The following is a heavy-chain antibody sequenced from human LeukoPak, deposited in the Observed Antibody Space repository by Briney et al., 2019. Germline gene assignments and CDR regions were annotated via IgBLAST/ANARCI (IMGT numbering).Heavy chain of an antibody. CDR2: LHNSGNS. Sequence: SETLSLTCTVSGGSISSYYWSWIRQPPGKGLEWIGYLHNSGNSNYNPSLKSRVTISVDTSKNQFSLRLSSVTAADTAVYYCARGQITMIRGVIRVYYFDFWGQGTLITVSS. V-gene: IGHV4-59*01. CDR1: GGSISSYY. CDR3: ARGQITMIRGVIRVYYFDF. D-gene: IGHD3-10*01. J-gene: IGHJ4*02.